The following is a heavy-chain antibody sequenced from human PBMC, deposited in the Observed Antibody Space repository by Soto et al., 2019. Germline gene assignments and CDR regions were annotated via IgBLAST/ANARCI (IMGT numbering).Heavy chain of an antibody. CDR1: GGSISSGDYY. CDR2: IYYSGST. D-gene: IGHD4-17*01. Sequence: SETLSLTCTVSGGSISSGDYYWSWIRQPPGKGLEWIGYIYYSGSTYYNPSLKSRVTISVDTSKNQFSLKLSSVTAADTAVYYCARTPQDDYDRNWFDPWGQGTLVTGLL. J-gene: IGHJ5*02. V-gene: IGHV4-30-4*01. CDR3: ARTPQDDYDRNWFDP.